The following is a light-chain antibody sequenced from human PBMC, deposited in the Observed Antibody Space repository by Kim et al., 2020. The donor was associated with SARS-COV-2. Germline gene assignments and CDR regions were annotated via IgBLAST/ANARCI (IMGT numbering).Light chain of an antibody. CDR2: AAS. CDR3: QQSYSTLYS. CDR1: QSISSY. Sequence: SASVGDRVTSTCRASQSISSYLNWYQQKPGKAPKLLIYAASSLQSGVPSRFSGSGSGTDFTLTISSLQPEDFATYYCQQSYSTLYSFGQGTKLEIK. V-gene: IGKV1-39*01. J-gene: IGKJ2*03.